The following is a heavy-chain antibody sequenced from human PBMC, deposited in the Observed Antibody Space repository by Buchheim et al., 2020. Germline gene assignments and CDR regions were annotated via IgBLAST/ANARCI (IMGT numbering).Heavy chain of an antibody. CDR2: ISSSSSTI. CDR3: ARDRLSRYSSGWYGVD. Sequence: EVQLVESGGGLVQPGGSLRLSCAASGFTFSSYSMNWVRQAPGKGLEWVSYISSSSSTIYYADSVKGRFTISRDNAKNSLYLHMNILRAEDTAVYYCARDRLSRYSSGWYGVDWGQGTL. V-gene: IGHV3-48*04. CDR1: GFTFSSYS. J-gene: IGHJ4*02. D-gene: IGHD6-19*01.